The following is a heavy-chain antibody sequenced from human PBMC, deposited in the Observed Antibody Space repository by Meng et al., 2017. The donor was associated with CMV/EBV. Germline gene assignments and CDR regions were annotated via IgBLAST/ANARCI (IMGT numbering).Heavy chain of an antibody. CDR3: ASGKYYYGSGSYYNPYY. D-gene: IGHD3-10*01. CDR2: IYYSGST. CDR1: GVSVSSGSYY. Sequence: GSLRLSCTVSGVSVSSGSYYWSWIRQPPGKGLEWIGYIYYSGSTNYNPSLKSRVTISVDTSKSQFSLKLSSVTAADTAVYYCASGKYYYGSGSYYNPYYWGQGTLVTVSS. J-gene: IGHJ4*02. V-gene: IGHV4-61*01.